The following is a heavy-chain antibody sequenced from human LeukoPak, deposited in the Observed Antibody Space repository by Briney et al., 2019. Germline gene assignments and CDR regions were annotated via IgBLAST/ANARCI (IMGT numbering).Heavy chain of an antibody. V-gene: IGHV1-46*01. CDR2: INPSGGST. CDR1: GYTFTSYD. J-gene: IGHJ3*02. Sequence: ASVKVSCKASGYTFTSYDISWVRQAPGQGLEWMGMINPSGGSTSYAQKFQGRLTMTRDTSTTTVYMELSSLRFEDTAVYYCARDLCGGDCYSEDVFDIWGQGTMVTVSS. CDR3: ARDLCGGDCYSEDVFDI. D-gene: IGHD2-21*02.